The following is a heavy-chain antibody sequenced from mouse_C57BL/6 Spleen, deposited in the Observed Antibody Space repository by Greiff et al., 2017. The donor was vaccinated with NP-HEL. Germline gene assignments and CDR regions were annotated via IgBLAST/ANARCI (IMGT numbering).Heavy chain of an antibody. J-gene: IGHJ2*01. CDR2: IHPNSGST. Sequence: QVQLKQSGAELVKPGASVKLSCKASGYTFTSYWMHWVKQRPGQGLEWIGMIHPNSGSTNYNEKFKSKATLTVDKSSSTAYMQLSSLTSEDSAVYYCARRGGTVVAPYFDYWGQGTTLTVSS. CDR3: ARRGGTVVAPYFDY. D-gene: IGHD1-1*01. V-gene: IGHV1-64*01. CDR1: GYTFTSYW.